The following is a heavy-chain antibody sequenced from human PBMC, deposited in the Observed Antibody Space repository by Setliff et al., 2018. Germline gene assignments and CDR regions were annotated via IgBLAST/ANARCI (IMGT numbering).Heavy chain of an antibody. CDR1: GFTFSSYS. CDR3: ARDSTRYFDWLDDFDY. Sequence: SGGSLRLSCAASGFTFSSYSMNWVRQAPGKGLEGVSSISSSSSYIYYADSVKGRFTISRDNAKNSLYLQMNSLRAEDTAVYYCARDSTRYFDWLDDFDYWGQGTLVTVS. CDR2: ISSSSSYI. J-gene: IGHJ4*02. D-gene: IGHD3-9*01. V-gene: IGHV3-21*01.